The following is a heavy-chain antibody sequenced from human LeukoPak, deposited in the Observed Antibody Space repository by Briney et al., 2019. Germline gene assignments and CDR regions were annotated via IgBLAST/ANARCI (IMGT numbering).Heavy chain of an antibody. V-gene: IGHV3-30*02. CDR2: IRSDGSDK. CDR1: GFTFSSYG. Sequence: GGSLRPSCAASGFTFSSYGMHWVCQAPGKGLEWVAFIRSDGSDKYYADSVKGRFTISRDNSKNTLFLQMNSLRAEDTAVYYCASPKRPPYYGLDYWGQGTLVTVSS. D-gene: IGHD1-26*01. CDR3: ASPKRPPYYGLDY. J-gene: IGHJ4*02.